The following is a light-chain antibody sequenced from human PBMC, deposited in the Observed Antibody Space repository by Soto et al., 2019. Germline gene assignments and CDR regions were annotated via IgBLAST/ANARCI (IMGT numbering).Light chain of an antibody. J-gene: IGKJ4*01. Sequence: EIVMTQSPATLSVSPGARATLSCSASQSVSSNLAWYQQKPGQAPRLLIYGASTRATGIPARFRGSGSGKEVAQTLSSLQSEDFAVYYCQQYNNWPPLTVGGGTKVEMK. CDR2: GAS. CDR1: QSVSSN. V-gene: IGKV3-15*01. CDR3: QQYNNWPPLT.